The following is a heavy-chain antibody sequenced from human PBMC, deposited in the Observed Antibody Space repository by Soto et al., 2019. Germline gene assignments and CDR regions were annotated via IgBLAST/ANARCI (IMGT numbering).Heavy chain of an antibody. V-gene: IGHV3-23*01. CDR1: GFSFGSYA. CDR3: AKVATSSNGVWDTFDM. D-gene: IGHD2-8*01. CDR2: VGGSDGDK. Sequence: EVQLLESGGGVVQPGGSLRLSCAASGFSFGSYAMSWVRQAPGKGLQWVSGVGGSDGDKNYADSVRGRFNISRDKSKNTKYLEINSLRAADTAIYYCAKVATSSNGVWDTFDMWGQGTEVTVSS. J-gene: IGHJ3*02.